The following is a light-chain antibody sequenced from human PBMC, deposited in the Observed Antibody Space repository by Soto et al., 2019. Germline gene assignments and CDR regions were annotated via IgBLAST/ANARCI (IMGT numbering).Light chain of an antibody. CDR2: EVN. CDR3: SSYTTTSTLL. J-gene: IGLJ3*02. CDR1: STDVGEYNY. V-gene: IGLV2-8*01. Sequence: QSALTQPPSASGSPGQSVTIPCAGTSTDVGEYNYVSWYQQHPGKVPKLIIFEVNKRPSGVPDRFSGSKSGNTASLTISALQADDESTFYCSSYTTTSTLLFGGGTKLTVL.